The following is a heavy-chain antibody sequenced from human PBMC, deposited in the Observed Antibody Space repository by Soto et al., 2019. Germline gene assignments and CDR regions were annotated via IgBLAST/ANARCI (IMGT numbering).Heavy chain of an antibody. Sequence: GGSLRLSCAASGFTFSSYAMSWVRQAPGKGLEWVSAISGSGGSTYYADSVKGRFTISRDNSKKTVYLQMNSLRAEDTAVYYCAKGVPGIAVAGTGYFQHWGQGTLVTVS. CDR3: AKGVPGIAVAGTGYFQH. CDR2: ISGSGGST. V-gene: IGHV3-23*01. CDR1: GFTFSSYA. J-gene: IGHJ1*01. D-gene: IGHD6-19*01.